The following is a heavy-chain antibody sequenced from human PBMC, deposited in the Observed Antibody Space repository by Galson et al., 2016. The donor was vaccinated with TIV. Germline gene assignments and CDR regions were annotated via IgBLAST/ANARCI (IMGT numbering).Heavy chain of an antibody. J-gene: IGHJ3*01. CDR2: LSLSGSHT. Sequence: CAASGFSFRNYVMSWVRLAPGKGLEWVSSLSLSGSHTYYAESVKGRFTISRDNSKYTLFLQLNSLRVGDTAIYYCAKVGKSGDYSWDAFDVRGQGTVVAVSS. V-gene: IGHV3-23*01. CDR3: AKVGKSGDYSWDAFDV. D-gene: IGHD1-26*01. CDR1: GFSFRNYV.